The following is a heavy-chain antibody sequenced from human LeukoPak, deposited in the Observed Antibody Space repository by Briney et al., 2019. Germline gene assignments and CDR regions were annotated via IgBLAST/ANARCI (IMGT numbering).Heavy chain of an antibody. CDR3: ARDLSTNSDFDY. Sequence: SVKVSCKASGGTFSSYAISWVRQAPGQGLEWMGRIIPILGIANYAQKFQGRVTITADKSTSTAYMELSSLRSEDTAVHYCARDLSTNSDFDYWGQGTLVTVSS. V-gene: IGHV1-69*04. CDR2: IIPILGIA. J-gene: IGHJ4*02. D-gene: IGHD1/OR15-1a*01. CDR1: GGTFSSYA.